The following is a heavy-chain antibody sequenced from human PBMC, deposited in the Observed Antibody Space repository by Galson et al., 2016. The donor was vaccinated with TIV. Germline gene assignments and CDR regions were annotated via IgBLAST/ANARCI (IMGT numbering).Heavy chain of an antibody. J-gene: IGHJ4*02. V-gene: IGHV1-18*04. CDR1: GYTFSSYS. CDR2: ISGYSGNT. CDR3: ARGDTYYESTFDY. Sequence: SVKVSCKASGYTFSSYSINWVRQAPGQGLEWMGWISGYSGNTNYAQKFQGRVTITADKSSSTVYMELSSLRSADTAVYYCARGDTYYESTFDYWGQGTLVTVSS. D-gene: IGHD3-22*01.